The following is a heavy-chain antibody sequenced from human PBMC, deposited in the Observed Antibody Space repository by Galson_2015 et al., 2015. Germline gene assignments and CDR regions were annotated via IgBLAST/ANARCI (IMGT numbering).Heavy chain of an antibody. CDR2: ISSSSSYI. CDR3: ARGAVRGVIVSPGDWFDP. Sequence: SLRLSCAASGFTFSSYSMNWVRQAPGKGLEWVSSISSSSSYIYYADSVKGRFTISRDNAKNSLYLQMNSLRAEDTAVYYCARGAVRGVIVSPGDWFDPWGQGTLVTVSP. V-gene: IGHV3-21*01. D-gene: IGHD3-10*01. J-gene: IGHJ5*02. CDR1: GFTFSSYS.